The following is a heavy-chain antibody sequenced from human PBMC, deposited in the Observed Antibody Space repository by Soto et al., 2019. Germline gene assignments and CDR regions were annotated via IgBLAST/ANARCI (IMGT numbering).Heavy chain of an antibody. CDR3: ARQNSGWSYYFDF. D-gene: IGHD6-19*01. V-gene: IGHV3-30-3*01. CDR1: GFTFSDYV. J-gene: IGHJ4*02. Sequence: QVQLVESGGGVVQPGRSLRLPCAASGFTFSDYVMHWVRQAPGKGLEWVAVISSDGSTKYYTDSMKGRFTISRDNSKDTLYLQMNNLRAGDTAVYYCARQNSGWSYYFDFWGQGTLVTVSS. CDR2: ISSDGSTK.